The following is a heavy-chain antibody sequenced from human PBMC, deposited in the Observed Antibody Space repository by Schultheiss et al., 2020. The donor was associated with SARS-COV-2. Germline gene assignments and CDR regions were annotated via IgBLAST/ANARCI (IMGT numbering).Heavy chain of an antibody. V-gene: IGHV3-48*02. CDR1: GFTFSSYE. J-gene: IGHJ3*02. CDR3: ARDSVPFWSGYSVGDAFDI. Sequence: GGSLRLSCAASGFTFSSYEMNWVRQAPGKGLEWVSYISSSSSTIYYADSVKGRFTISRDNAKNSLYLQMNSLRDEDTAVYYCARDSVPFWSGYSVGDAFDIWGQGTMVTVSS. CDR2: ISSSSSTI. D-gene: IGHD3-3*01.